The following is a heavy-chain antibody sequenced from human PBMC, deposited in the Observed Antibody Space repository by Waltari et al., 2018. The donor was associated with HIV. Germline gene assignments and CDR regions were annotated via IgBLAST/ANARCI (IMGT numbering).Heavy chain of an antibody. CDR3: AWGVATLLDY. D-gene: IGHD5-12*01. Sequence: GPLVASGGGLVPPGGPLPRSGAASGFTPRSTYMRWVRPDPGKGLEWVLVICSGCSTYYADSVKGRFTISRDNSKNTLYLPMNSLRAEDTAVYYCAWGVATLLDYWGQGTLVTVSS. J-gene: IGHJ4*02. CDR2: ICSGCST. V-gene: IGHV3-66*02. CDR1: GFTPRSTY.